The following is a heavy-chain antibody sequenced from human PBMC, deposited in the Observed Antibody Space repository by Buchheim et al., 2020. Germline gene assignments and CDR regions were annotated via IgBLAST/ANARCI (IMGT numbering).Heavy chain of an antibody. V-gene: IGHV3-33*01. CDR1: GFTFSSYG. Sequence: QVQLVESGGGVVQPGRSLRLSCAASGFTFSSYGMHWVRQAPGKGLEWVAVIWYDGSNKYYADSVKGRFTISRDNSKNTLYLQMNSLRAEDTAVYYCARDGSGYCSSTSCSTGNWFVPWGQGTL. D-gene: IGHD2-2*02. CDR3: ARDGSGYCSSTSCSTGNWFVP. J-gene: IGHJ5*02. CDR2: IWYDGSNK.